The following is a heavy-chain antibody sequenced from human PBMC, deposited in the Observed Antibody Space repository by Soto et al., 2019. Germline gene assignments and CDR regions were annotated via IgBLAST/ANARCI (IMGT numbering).Heavy chain of an antibody. D-gene: IGHD4-17*01. CDR1: GCTFISYA. J-gene: IGHJ4*02. V-gene: IGHV1-69*13. CDR2: SIPSFGTA. Sequence: SVKGSCKASGCTFISYAISGVRQAPGQGLEGMGGSIPSFGTANYAQKFQGRGTITADESTSTAYMELSRLSSEHTAVYSCARDQYGAPHPFDHWAQGTLVPVS. CDR3: ARDQYGAPHPFDH.